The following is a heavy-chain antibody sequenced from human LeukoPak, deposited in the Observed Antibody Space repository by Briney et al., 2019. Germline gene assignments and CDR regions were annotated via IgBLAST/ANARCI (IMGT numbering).Heavy chain of an antibody. D-gene: IGHD2-15*01. CDR3: ARALGRGNWFDP. CDR2: IYYSGST. J-gene: IGHJ5*02. CDR1: GGSISSSSYY. Sequence: SETLSLTCTVSGGSISSSSYYWGWIRQPPGKGLEWIGSIYYSGSTYYNPSLKSRVTISVDRSKNQFSLKLSSVTAADTAVYYCARALGRGNWFDPWGQGTLVTVSS. V-gene: IGHV4-39*07.